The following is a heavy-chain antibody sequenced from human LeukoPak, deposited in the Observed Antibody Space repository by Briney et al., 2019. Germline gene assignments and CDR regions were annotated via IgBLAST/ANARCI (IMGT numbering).Heavy chain of an antibody. D-gene: IGHD3-10*01. CDR1: GYSSSSYC. CDR3: ARTDCGSGSPLDY. J-gene: IGHJ4*02. V-gene: IGHV5-51*01. Sequence: GESLKISCKGSGYSSSSYCIAWVRQMPGKGLEWMGIIYPGDSDTRYSPSFQGQVTISADKSINTGYLQWSSLKASDTAMYYCARTDCGSGSPLDYWGQGTLVTVSS. CDR2: IYPGDSDT.